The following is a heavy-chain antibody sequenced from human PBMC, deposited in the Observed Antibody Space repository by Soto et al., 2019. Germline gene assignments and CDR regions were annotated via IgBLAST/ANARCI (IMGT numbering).Heavy chain of an antibody. CDR3: AKGQQLLNYNYYGLDV. J-gene: IGHJ6*02. V-gene: IGHV3-23*01. CDR2: ITASGIT. D-gene: IGHD4-4*01. CDR1: GFTFSTYA. Sequence: GGSLRLSCAASGFTFSTYAMNWVRQAPGQGLERVSTITASGITCQAESVQGRFTLSRDNSKNTLSLQMNSLRAEDTAVYYCAKGQQLLNYNYYGLDVWGQGTTVTVSS.